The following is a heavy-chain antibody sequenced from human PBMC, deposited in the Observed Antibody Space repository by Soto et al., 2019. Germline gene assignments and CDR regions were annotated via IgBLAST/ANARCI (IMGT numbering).Heavy chain of an antibody. J-gene: IGHJ4*02. CDR1: GFTISSYA. Sequence: PGGSLRLSCAASGFTISSYAMYWVRQAPGKGLEWVSAISDRGDTTHYADSVKGRFTISRDTSKNTLYLQLNTLRADDTAVYYCAKDKPGTTSFDSCGQGTLVTVSS. V-gene: IGHV3-23*01. CDR2: ISDRGDTT. CDR3: AKDKPGTTSFDS. D-gene: IGHD1-1*01.